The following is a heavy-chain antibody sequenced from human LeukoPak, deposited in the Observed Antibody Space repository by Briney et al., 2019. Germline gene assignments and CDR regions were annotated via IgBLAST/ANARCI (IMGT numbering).Heavy chain of an antibody. CDR3: ARPMTDYCDRGGYCGLYGL. CDR1: GGTFMTDI. Sequence: GASVKVSCKASGGTFMTDIFDWLRQAPGQSPEWMGGIIPISDSAHYAKRFQGRVTITAEESTSTVYMELSFLTPDDTAVYYCARPMTDYCDRGGYCGLYGLWGQGTQVIVSS. CDR2: IIPISDSA. D-gene: IGHD3-22*01. J-gene: IGHJ4*02. V-gene: IGHV1-69*13.